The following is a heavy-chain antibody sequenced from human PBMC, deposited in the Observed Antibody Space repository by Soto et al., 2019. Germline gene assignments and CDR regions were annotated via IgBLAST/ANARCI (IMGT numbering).Heavy chain of an antibody. Sequence: QVQLVQSRGEVKKPGASVNVSCKTSGYSFTTYGISWVRQAPGQGLEWMGWISGYNGNTNYAQKLKGRLTMTTDTSTSTASMELRSLTSDDTAVYYCAREGPAPYYYYGMDVWGQGSTVTVSS. J-gene: IGHJ6*02. CDR2: ISGYNGNT. CDR1: GYSFTTYG. V-gene: IGHV1-18*01. CDR3: AREGPAPYYYYGMDV.